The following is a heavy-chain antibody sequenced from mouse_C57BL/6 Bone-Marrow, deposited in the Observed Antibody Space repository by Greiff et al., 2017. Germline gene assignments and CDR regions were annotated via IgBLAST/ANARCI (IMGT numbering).Heavy chain of an antibody. V-gene: IGHV8-8*01. D-gene: IGHD1-1*01. CDR3: ARTEPRDYYGSSSFAY. Sequence: QVTLKVSGPGILQPSQTLSLTCSFSGFSLSTFGMGVGWIRQPSGKGLEWLAHIWWDDDKYYNPALKSRLTISKDTSQNQVFLKIANVDTADTATYYCARTEPRDYYGSSSFAYWGQGTLVTVSA. J-gene: IGHJ3*01. CDR2: IWWDDDK. CDR1: GFSLSTFGMG.